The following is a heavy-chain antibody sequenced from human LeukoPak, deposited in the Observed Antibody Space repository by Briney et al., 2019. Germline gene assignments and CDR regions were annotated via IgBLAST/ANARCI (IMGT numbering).Heavy chain of an antibody. CDR2: IDWDDDK. CDR3: AQIVRYYDSSGYYYYFDY. CDR1: GFSLSTSGMC. D-gene: IGHD3-22*01. V-gene: IGHV2-70*11. Sequence: SGPALVKPTQTLTLTCTFSGFSLSTSGMCVSWIRQPPGKALEWLARIDWDDDKYYSTSLKTRLTISKDTSKNQVVLTMTNMDPVDTATYYCAQIVRYYDSSGYYYYFDYWGQGTLVTVSS. J-gene: IGHJ4*02.